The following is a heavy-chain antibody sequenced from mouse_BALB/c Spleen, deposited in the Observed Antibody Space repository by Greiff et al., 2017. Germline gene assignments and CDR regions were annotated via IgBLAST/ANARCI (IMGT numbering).Heavy chain of an antibody. Sequence: DVQLQESGPGLVKPSQSLSLTCSVTGYSITSGYYWNWIRQFPGNKLEWMGYISYDGSNNYNPSLKNRISITRDTSKNQFFLKLNSVTTEDTATYYCARSLGRVDYWGQGTTLTVSS. CDR2: ISYDGSN. CDR1: GYSITSGYY. J-gene: IGHJ2*01. V-gene: IGHV3-6*02. CDR3: ARSLGRVDY. D-gene: IGHD4-1*01.